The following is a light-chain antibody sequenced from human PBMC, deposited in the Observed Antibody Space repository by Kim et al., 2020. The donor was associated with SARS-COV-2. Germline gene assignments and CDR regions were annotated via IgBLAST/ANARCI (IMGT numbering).Light chain of an antibody. J-gene: IGLJ3*02. CDR3: MIWHSSAWV. Sequence: QPVLTQPSSLSASPGASASLTCTLRSGINVGSYTIYWYQQKPGSPPQYLLRYKSDSDNQQGSGVPSRFSGSKDVSANAGILLISGLQSEDEADYYCMIWHSSAWVFGGGTKLTVL. V-gene: IGLV5-45*02. CDR2: YKSDSDN. CDR1: SGINVGSYT.